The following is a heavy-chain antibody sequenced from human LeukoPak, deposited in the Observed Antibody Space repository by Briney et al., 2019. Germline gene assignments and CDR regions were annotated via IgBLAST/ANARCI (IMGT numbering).Heavy chain of an antibody. J-gene: IGHJ6*02. V-gene: IGHV1-69*04. D-gene: IGHD3-10*01. CDR1: GGTFSSYA. Sequence: GASVKVSFKASGGTFSSYAISWVRQAPGQGLEWMGRIIPILGIANYAQKFQGRVTITADKSTSTAYMELSSLRSEDTAVYYCATPYGSGSTTNYYYYGMDVWGQGTTVTVSS. CDR2: IIPILGIA. CDR3: ATPYGSGSTTNYYYYGMDV.